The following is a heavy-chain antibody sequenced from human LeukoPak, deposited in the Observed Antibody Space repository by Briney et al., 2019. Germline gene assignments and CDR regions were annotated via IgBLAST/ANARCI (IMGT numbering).Heavy chain of an antibody. CDR1: GYTFTSYG. CDR3: ARVVAYYYGSPFDP. CDR2: ISAYNGNT. Sequence: GASVKVSCKASGYTFTSYGISWVRQAPGQGLEWMGWISAYNGNTNYAQKLQGRVTMTTDTSMSTAYMELRSLRSDDTAVYYCARVVAYYYGSPFDPWGQGTLVTVSS. D-gene: IGHD3-10*01. V-gene: IGHV1-18*01. J-gene: IGHJ5*02.